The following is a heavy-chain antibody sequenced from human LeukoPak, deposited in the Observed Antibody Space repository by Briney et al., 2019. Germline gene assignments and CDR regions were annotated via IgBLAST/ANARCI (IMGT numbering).Heavy chain of an antibody. CDR1: GGSFSGYY. D-gene: IGHD3-22*01. CDR3: ARGGRYYYDSSGSNWFDP. CDR2: INHSGST. Sequence: SETLSLTCAVYGGSFSGYYWSWIRQPPGKGLEWIGEINHSGSTNYNPFLKSRVTISVDTSKNQFSLKLSSVTAADTAVYYCARGGRYYYDSSGSNWFDPWGQGTLVTVSS. V-gene: IGHV4-34*01. J-gene: IGHJ5*02.